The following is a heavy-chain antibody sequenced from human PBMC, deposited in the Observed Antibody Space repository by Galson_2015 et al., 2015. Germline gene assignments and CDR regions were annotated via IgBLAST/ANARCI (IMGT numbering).Heavy chain of an antibody. Sequence: SLRLSCAASGFAFSTYSMYWVRQAPGKGLEWVSYISSTSSAIYYADSVKGRFTISRDNAKNSLYLQMNSLRDEDTALYYCARDHAYNYANSGYDYWGQGTLVTVSS. CDR3: ARDHAYNYANSGYDY. J-gene: IGHJ4*02. CDR2: ISSTSSAI. CDR1: GFAFSTYS. V-gene: IGHV3-48*02. D-gene: IGHD3-22*01.